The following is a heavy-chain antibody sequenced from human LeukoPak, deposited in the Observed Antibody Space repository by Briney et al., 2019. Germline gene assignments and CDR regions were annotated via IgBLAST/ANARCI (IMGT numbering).Heavy chain of an antibody. CDR2: ISAYNGNT. D-gene: IGHD3-3*01. CDR3: ARATVTIFGVVEDFDY. V-gene: IGHV1-18*01. CDR1: GYTFTSCG. J-gene: IGHJ4*02. Sequence: ASVKVSCTASGYTFTSCGISWVRQAPGQGLEWMGWISAYNGNTNHAQKLQGRVTMTTDTSTSTAYMELRSLRSDDTAVYYCARATVTIFGVVEDFDYWGQGTLVTVSS.